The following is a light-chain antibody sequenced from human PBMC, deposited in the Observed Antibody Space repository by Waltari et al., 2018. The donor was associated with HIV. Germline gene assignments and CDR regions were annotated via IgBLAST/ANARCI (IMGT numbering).Light chain of an antibody. CDR2: GAS. CDR3: QQYRDWPPSP. CDR1: QSVYKN. J-gene: IGKJ2*01. V-gene: IGKV3-15*01. Sequence: IVVTQSPATMSVSPGERATLSCKTSQSVYKNLAWYQHKPGQPPRLLMSGASTRARDVPPRFTGSGSGTEFTLTINSLQSEDVAVYYCQQYRDWPPSPFGQGTKVEI.